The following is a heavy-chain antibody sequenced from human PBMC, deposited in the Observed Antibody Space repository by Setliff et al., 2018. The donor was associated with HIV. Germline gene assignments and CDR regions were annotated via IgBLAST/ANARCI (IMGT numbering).Heavy chain of an antibody. Sequence: GASVKVSCKASGGTSNTYAINWVRQAPGQGLEWMGQVITILDITSYAQKFQGRVTITADESTNTMYMELSSLRSDDTAVYYCAGPRGDEAFDIWGQVTMVTVSS. CDR1: GGTSNTYA. CDR2: VITILDIT. J-gene: IGHJ3*02. CDR3: AGPRGDEAFDI. D-gene: IGHD3-10*01. V-gene: IGHV1-69*10.